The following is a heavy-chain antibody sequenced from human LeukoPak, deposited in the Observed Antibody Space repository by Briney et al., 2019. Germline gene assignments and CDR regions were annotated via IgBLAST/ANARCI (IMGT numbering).Heavy chain of an antibody. Sequence: SETLSLTCAVSGGSISSSNWWSWVRQPPGKGLGWIGEIYHSGSTNYNPSLKSRVTISVDKSKNQFSLKLSSVTAADTAVYYCARDYYGSGIYYMDVWGKGTTVTVSS. D-gene: IGHD3-10*01. V-gene: IGHV4-4*02. CDR1: GGSISSSNW. J-gene: IGHJ6*03. CDR3: ARDYYGSGIYYMDV. CDR2: IYHSGST.